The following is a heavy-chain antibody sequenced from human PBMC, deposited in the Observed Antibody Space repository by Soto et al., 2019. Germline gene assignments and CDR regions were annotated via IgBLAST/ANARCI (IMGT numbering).Heavy chain of an antibody. J-gene: IGHJ4*02. Sequence: QVQLVQSGAEVKKPGSSVKVSCKASGGTFSSYTISWVRQAPGQGLEWMGRIIPILGIANYAQKFQGRVTLTADKPTSTADMELSSLRSEDTAVYYCAMEYCSSTSCYRDYWGQGTLVTVSS. CDR3: AMEYCSSTSCYRDY. V-gene: IGHV1-69*02. CDR2: IIPILGIA. D-gene: IGHD2-2*02. CDR1: GGTFSSYT.